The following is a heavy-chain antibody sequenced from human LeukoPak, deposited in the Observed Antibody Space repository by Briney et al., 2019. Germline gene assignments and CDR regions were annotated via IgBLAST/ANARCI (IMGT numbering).Heavy chain of an antibody. J-gene: IGHJ3*02. V-gene: IGHV4-61*02. CDR3: ARASSGGAFDI. CDR2: IYTSGST. CDR1: GGSISSGNFY. Sequence: SETLSLTCTVSGGSISSGNFYWSWIRQPAGKGLEWIGRIYTSGSTDYNPSLKGRVTISVDTSKNQSSLRLSSVTAADTAVYYCARASSGGAFDIWGQGTMVTVSS. D-gene: IGHD6-19*01.